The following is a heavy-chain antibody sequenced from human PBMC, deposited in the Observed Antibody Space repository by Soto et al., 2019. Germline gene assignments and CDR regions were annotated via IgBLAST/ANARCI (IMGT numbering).Heavy chain of an antibody. Sequence: EVQLVASGGGLVQPGGSLRLSCAASGFTLSNNWMHWVRQAPGEGLVWVSRINIDGSRTTYADSVKGRFTISRDHAKNTLYLQMDRLWVEDAALYFGARDIAARIDYWGQGTEDTVYS. D-gene: IGHD2-15*01. CDR2: INIDGSRT. V-gene: IGHV3-74*03. CDR1: GFTLSNNW. CDR3: ARDIAARIDY. J-gene: IGHJ4*02.